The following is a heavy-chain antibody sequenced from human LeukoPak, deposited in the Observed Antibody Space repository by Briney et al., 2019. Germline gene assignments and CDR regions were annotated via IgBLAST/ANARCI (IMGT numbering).Heavy chain of an antibody. V-gene: IGHV3-21*01. Sequence: GGSLRLSCAASGFTFSSYEMNWVRQTPGRGLEWISPITSTSSFIHYADSVKGRFTISRDNDNNSLYLHMSNLRAEDTAVYYCARDGSYYGQYYFDHWGLGTLVTVSS. CDR1: GFTFSSYE. CDR2: ITSTSSFI. CDR3: ARDGSYYGQYYFDH. D-gene: IGHD1-26*01. J-gene: IGHJ4*02.